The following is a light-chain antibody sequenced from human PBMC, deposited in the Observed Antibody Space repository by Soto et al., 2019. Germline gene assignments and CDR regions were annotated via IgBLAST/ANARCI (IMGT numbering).Light chain of an antibody. CDR3: QQYNSYSTWT. CDR2: DAS. J-gene: IGKJ1*01. Sequence: EIQMTQSPATLSASVGDTVTITCRASESISSWLAWYQQKPGKAPKLLIYDASSLESGVPSRFSGSGSGTEFTLTIGSLQPDDFATYYCQQYNSYSTWTFGQGTKVDIK. CDR1: ESISSW. V-gene: IGKV1-5*01.